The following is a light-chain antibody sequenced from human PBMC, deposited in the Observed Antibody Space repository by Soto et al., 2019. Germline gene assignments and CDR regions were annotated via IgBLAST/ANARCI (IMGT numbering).Light chain of an antibody. CDR2: AAS. V-gene: IGKV1-27*01. Sequence: DIQMTQSPSSLSASVGDRVTITCRASQGISSYLAWYQQQLGKVPKLLISAASPLQSGVPSRFSGSGSGTDFTLTISSLQPEDVATYYCQKYSSVITFGQGTRLEIK. J-gene: IGKJ5*01. CDR3: QKYSSVIT. CDR1: QGISSY.